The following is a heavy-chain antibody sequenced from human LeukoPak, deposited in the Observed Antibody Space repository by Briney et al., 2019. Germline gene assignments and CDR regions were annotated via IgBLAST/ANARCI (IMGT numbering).Heavy chain of an antibody. CDR1: EFTFSSYS. CDR3: ARGAGYCSSSSCHLWSDY. Sequence: GGSLRLSCVTSEFTFSSYSMNWVRQAPGKGLEWVSSISSSSNIYYADSVKGRFAISRDNAKNALYLQMNSLRAEDTAVYYCARGAGYCSSSSCHLWSDYWGQGTLVTVSS. J-gene: IGHJ4*02. D-gene: IGHD2-2*01. CDR2: ISSSSNI. V-gene: IGHV3-21*01.